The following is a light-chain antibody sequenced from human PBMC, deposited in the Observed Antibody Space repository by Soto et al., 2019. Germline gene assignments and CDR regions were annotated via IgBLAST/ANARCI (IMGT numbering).Light chain of an antibody. CDR2: GAS. CDR3: QQYSNWPLT. V-gene: IGKV3-15*01. Sequence: EIEMTQSPVTLSVSPGERATLSCRASQSVTNSYLAWYQQKPGQAPRLLIFGASTRAAGIPARFSGSGSGTEFTLTISSLQSEDFAVYYCQQYSNWPLTFGGGTKVDIK. J-gene: IGKJ4*01. CDR1: QSVTNSY.